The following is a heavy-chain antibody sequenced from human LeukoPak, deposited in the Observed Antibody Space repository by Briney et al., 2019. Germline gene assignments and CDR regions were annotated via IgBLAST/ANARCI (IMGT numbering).Heavy chain of an antibody. CDR2: ISSSSSYT. CDR3: ARELIWGSGAGDY. V-gene: IGHV3-21*01. J-gene: IGHJ4*02. D-gene: IGHD7-27*01. CDR1: GFTFSSYA. Sequence: GGSLRLSCAASGFTFSSYAMSWVRQAPGKGLEWVSSISSSSSYTYYADSVKGRFTISRDNAKNSLYLQMNSLRAEDTAVYYCARELIWGSGAGDYWGQGTLVTVSS.